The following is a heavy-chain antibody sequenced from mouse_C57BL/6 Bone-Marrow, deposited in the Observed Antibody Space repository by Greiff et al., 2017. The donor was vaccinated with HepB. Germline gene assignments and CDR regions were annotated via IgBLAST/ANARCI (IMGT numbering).Heavy chain of an antibody. Sequence: EVQLMEPGGGLVQPGGSLSLSCAASGFTFTDYYMSWVRQPPGKALEWLGFIRNKANGYTTEYSASVKGQFTISRDTSQSIRYLQMNALRAEASASYYCASYSPSYYSFAYWGQGTLVTVSA. CDR1: GFTFTDYY. CDR2: IRNKANGYTT. CDR3: ASYSPSYYSFAY. J-gene: IGHJ3*01. D-gene: IGHD2-10*01. V-gene: IGHV7-3*01.